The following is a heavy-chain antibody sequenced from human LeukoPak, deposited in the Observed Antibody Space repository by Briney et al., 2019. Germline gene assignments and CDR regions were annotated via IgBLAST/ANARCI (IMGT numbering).Heavy chain of an antibody. Sequence: GRSLTPSCAASAFTFSSNAISCVRHPPGKGLEWVSAIGGGSGTYYADSVEGRFTISRDNSKNTLYLQMSSLRSEDTAVYYCAKRNVEAAGKGFDYWGQGTLVTVSS. CDR1: AFTFSSNA. CDR3: AKRNVEAAGKGFDY. J-gene: IGHJ4*02. D-gene: IGHD6-13*01. V-gene: IGHV3-23*01. CDR2: IGGGSGT.